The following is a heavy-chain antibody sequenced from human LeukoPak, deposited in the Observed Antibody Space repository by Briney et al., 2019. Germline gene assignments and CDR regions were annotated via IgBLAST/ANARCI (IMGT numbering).Heavy chain of an antibody. CDR1: GGSFSGYY. Sequence: PSETLSLTCAVYGGSFSGYYWSWIRQPPGKGLAWIGEINHSGSTNYNPSLKSRVTISVDTSKNQFSLKLSSVTAADTAVYYCATFTVAGSGGQEGWFDPWGQGTLVTVSS. V-gene: IGHV4-34*01. J-gene: IGHJ5*02. CDR3: ATFTVAGSGGQEGWFDP. CDR2: INHSGST. D-gene: IGHD6-19*01.